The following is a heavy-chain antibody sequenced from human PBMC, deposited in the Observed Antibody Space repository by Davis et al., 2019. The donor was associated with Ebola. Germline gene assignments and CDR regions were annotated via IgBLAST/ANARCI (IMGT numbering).Heavy chain of an antibody. V-gene: IGHV3-21*01. Sequence: GGSLRLSCAASGFTFSSYGMHWVRQAPGKGLEWVASIGDGSKAISYADSVKGRFTVSRDNAKNSLYLQMNSLRAEDTAVYYCARVSAVAGTSHFDYWGQGTLVTVST. J-gene: IGHJ4*02. CDR1: GFTFSSYG. CDR2: IGDGSKAI. CDR3: ARVSAVAGTSHFDY. D-gene: IGHD6-19*01.